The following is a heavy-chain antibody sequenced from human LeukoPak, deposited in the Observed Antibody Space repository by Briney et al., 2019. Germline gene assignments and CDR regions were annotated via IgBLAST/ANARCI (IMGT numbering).Heavy chain of an antibody. D-gene: IGHD6-19*01. CDR1: GFTFSSYS. CDR2: ISSSSSYI. V-gene: IGHV3-21*01. Sequence: GGSLRLSCAASGFTFSSYSMNWVRQAPGKGLEWVSSISSSSSYIYHADSVKGRLTTSRDNAKNSLYLQMNSLRAEDTAVYYCARAAVAGKGPDYWGQGTLVTVSS. CDR3: ARAAVAGKGPDY. J-gene: IGHJ4*02.